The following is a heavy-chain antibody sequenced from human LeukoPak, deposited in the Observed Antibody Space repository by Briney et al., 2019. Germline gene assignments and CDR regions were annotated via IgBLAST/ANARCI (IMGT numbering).Heavy chain of an antibody. V-gene: IGHV3-74*01. Sequence: ASVKVSCKASGYTFSSYWMHWVRQAPGKGRGGVSRINIDGSSTSYADSVKPRFTISRDNAKNTLYLQMNSLRAEDTAVYYCARVVSGYFDYWGLGTLVTVSS. J-gene: IGHJ4*02. CDR1: GYTFSSYW. CDR2: INIDGSST. CDR3: ARVVSGYFDY.